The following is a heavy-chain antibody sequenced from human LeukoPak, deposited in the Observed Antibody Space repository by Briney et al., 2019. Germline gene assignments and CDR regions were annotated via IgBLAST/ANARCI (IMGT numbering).Heavy chain of an antibody. D-gene: IGHD6-13*01. CDR1: GYTFTGYY. V-gene: IGHV1-2*02. CDR3: ARAPRAAANFDY. J-gene: IGHJ4*02. CDR2: INPNSGGT. Sequence: APVKVSCKASGYTFTGYYMHWVRQAPGQGLEWMGWINPNSGGTNYAQKFQGRVTMTRDTSISTAYMELSRLRSDDTAVYYCARAPRAAANFDYWGQGTLVTVSS.